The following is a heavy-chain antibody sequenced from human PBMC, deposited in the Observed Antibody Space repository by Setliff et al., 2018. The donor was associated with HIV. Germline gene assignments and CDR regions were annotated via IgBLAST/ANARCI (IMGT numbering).Heavy chain of an antibody. Sequence: SETLSLTCAVHGGSFSGYYWSWIRQPPGKGLGWIGEINHSGNTKYNPSLKSRVTISVDTSTNQFSLKLSSVTAADTAVYYCARVGYYDSSFDYWGQGTLVTVSS. D-gene: IGHD3-22*01. J-gene: IGHJ4*02. CDR3: ARVGYYDSSFDY. V-gene: IGHV4-34*01. CDR2: INHSGNT. CDR1: GGSFSGYY.